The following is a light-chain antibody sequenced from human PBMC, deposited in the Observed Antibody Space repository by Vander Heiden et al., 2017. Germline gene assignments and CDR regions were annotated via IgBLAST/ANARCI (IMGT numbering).Light chain of an antibody. CDR3: GTWDSSLSAWV. CDR1: SSNIGNNY. Sequence: QSVSTQPPSVSAAPGQKVTISCSGSSSNIGNNYVSWYQQLPGTAPKLLIYENNKRPSGIPDRFSGSKSGTSATLGITGLQTGDEADYYCGTWDSSLSAWVFGGGTKLTVL. V-gene: IGLV1-51*02. J-gene: IGLJ3*02. CDR2: ENN.